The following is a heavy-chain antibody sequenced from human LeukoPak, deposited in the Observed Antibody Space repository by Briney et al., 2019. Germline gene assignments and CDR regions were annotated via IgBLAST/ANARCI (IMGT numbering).Heavy chain of an antibody. D-gene: IGHD1-26*01. CDR1: GGSISSYY. V-gene: IGHV4-59*01. J-gene: IGHJ6*03. Sequence: SETLSLTCTVSGGSISSYYWSWIRQPPGKGLEWIGYIYYSGSTNYNPSLKSRVTISVDTSKNQFSLKLSSVTAADTAMYYCARQWVEGALYYYMDVWGKGTTVTVSS. CDR2: IYYSGST. CDR3: ARQWVEGALYYYMDV.